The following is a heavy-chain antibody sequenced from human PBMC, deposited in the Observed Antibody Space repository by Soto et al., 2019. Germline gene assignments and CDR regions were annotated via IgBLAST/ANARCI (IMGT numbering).Heavy chain of an antibody. D-gene: IGHD5-18*01. V-gene: IGHV1-8*01. CDR3: AAGDSSDTGDY. CDR1: GDTFIKYD. J-gene: IGHJ4*02. CDR2: MNPSNGNA. Sequence: QVQLVQSGAEVKKPGASVKVSCKASGDTFIKYDINWVRQATGQGLEWMGWMNPSNGNAGYAQNFRGRVTITSNTSITTAYMELSGLRYEDTAVYYCAAGDSSDTGDYWGQGTLVTVSS.